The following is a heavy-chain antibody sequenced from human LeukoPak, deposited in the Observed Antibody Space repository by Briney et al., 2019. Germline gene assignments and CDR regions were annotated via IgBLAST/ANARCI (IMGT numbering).Heavy chain of an antibody. J-gene: IGHJ4*02. Sequence: PGGSLRLSCAASGFIFSSNGMHWVRQAPGKGLEWVAFIQYDGSNKYYADSVKGRFTISRDISMNTLYLQMNSLKTDDTAVYYCAKMAALYRESYLSYFDSWGQGTLVTVSS. CDR1: GFIFSSNG. CDR3: AKMAALYRESYLSYFDS. CDR2: IQYDGSNK. V-gene: IGHV3-30*02. D-gene: IGHD3-16*01.